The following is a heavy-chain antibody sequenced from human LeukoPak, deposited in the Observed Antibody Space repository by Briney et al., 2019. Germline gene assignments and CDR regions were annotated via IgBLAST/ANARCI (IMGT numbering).Heavy chain of an antibody. CDR1: GGSTSSYY. CDR2: IYYSGST. CDR3: ARSGYYYDRSGYYYY. J-gene: IGHJ4*02. Sequence: SETLSLTCTVSGGSTSSYYWSWIRQPPGKGLEWIGYIYYSGSTNYNPSLKSRVTISVDTSKNQFSLKLSSVTAADTAVYYCARSGYYYDRSGYYYYWGQGTLVTVSS. V-gene: IGHV4-59*01. D-gene: IGHD3-22*01.